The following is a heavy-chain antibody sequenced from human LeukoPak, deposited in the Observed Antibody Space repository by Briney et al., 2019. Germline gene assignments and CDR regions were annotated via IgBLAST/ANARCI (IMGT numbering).Heavy chain of an antibody. D-gene: IGHD6-19*01. CDR3: AREWLAENWFDP. CDR2: ISYDGSNK. J-gene: IGHJ5*02. Sequence: PGGSLRLSCAASGFTFSSYAMHWVRQAPGKGLEWVAVISYDGSNKYYADSVKGRSTISRDNSKNTLYLQMNSLRAEDTAVYYCAREWLAENWFDPWGQGTLVTVSS. CDR1: GFTFSSYA. V-gene: IGHV3-30-3*01.